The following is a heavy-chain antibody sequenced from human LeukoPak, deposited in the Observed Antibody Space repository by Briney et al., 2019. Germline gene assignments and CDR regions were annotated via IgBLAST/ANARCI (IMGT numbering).Heavy chain of an antibody. CDR2: ILSSGST. J-gene: IGHJ3*02. CDR3: ARTNQISETAFDI. Sequence: SETLSLTCIVSSGXINNFYCSWIRQPPGKGLEWIGYILSSGSTNYNPSVKSRVSISVDTSRNQFSLKLSSVTAADTAVYYCARTNQISETAFDIWGQGTMVIVPS. CDR1: SGXINNFY. D-gene: IGHD1-14*01. V-gene: IGHV4-59*01.